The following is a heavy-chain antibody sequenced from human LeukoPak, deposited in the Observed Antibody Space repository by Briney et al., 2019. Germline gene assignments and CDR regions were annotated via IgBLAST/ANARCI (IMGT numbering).Heavy chain of an antibody. V-gene: IGHV3-13*01. CDR1: GFAFSSYD. Sequence: GGSLRLSCAASGFAFSSYDMHWVRQATGKGLEWVSAIGTAGDTYYPGSVKGRFTISRENAKNSLYLQMNSLRAGDTAVYYCARASKVAGPFDYWGQGTLVTVSS. CDR2: IGTAGDT. D-gene: IGHD6-19*01. CDR3: ARASKVAGPFDY. J-gene: IGHJ4*02.